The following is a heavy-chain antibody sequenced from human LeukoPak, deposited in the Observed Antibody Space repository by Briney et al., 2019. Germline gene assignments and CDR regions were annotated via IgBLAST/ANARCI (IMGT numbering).Heavy chain of an antibody. J-gene: IGHJ4*02. CDR2: IYYSGST. CDR3: ATIDYYDSSGYKYSFDY. CDR1: GGSISSTSYY. V-gene: IGHV4-39*01. Sequence: KPSETLSLTCTVSGGSISSTSYYGGWIRHPPGKGLEWIGSIYYSGSTYYNPSLKSRVTISVDTSKNEFSLKQSSVTAADTAVYYCATIDYYDSSGYKYSFDYWGQGTLVTVSS. D-gene: IGHD3-22*01.